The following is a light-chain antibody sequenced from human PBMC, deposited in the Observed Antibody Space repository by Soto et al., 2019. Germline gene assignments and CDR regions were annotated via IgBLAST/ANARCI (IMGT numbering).Light chain of an antibody. J-gene: IGKJ5*01. CDR2: DAS. Sequence: EIVLTQSPATLSLSPGERATLSCRASQSVRRYLARYQQKPGQAPRLLIYDASNRATGIPARFSGSGSGTDFTLTISSLEPEDFAVFYCQQRSNWPLITFGQGTRLEIK. V-gene: IGKV3-11*01. CDR3: QQRSNWPLIT. CDR1: QSVRRY.